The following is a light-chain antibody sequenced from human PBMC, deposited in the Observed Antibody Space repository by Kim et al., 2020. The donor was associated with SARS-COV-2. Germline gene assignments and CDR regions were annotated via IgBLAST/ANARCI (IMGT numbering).Light chain of an antibody. Sequence: LSVSPGARAALSGRASQSISSNLAWYQQKPGQAPRLLIYGASTRATDIPVRFSGSGSGTEFTLTISSLQSEDFVVYYCQQYHNMQTFGQGTKLEI. CDR2: GAS. V-gene: IGKV3-15*01. CDR3: QQYHNMQT. CDR1: QSISSN. J-gene: IGKJ2*01.